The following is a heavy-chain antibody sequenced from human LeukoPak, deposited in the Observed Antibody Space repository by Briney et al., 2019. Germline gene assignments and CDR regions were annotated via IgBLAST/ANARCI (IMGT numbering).Heavy chain of an antibody. CDR3: ARSSNWNYSYYFDY. J-gene: IGHJ4*02. V-gene: IGHV4-59*10. CDR2: IYTSGST. CDR1: GGSFSGYY. D-gene: IGHD1-7*01. Sequence: PSETLSLTCAVYGGSFSGYYWSWIRQPAGKGLEWIGRIYTSGSTNYNPSLKSRVTMSVDTSKNQFSLKLSSVTAADTAVYYCARSSNWNYSYYFDYWGQGTLVTVSS.